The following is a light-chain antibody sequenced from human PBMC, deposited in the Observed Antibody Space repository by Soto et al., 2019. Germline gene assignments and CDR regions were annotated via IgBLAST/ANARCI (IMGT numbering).Light chain of an antibody. CDR1: QSVSSN. CDR2: GAS. Sequence: IFMTQSPASLSVSTGDRATLSCRASQSVSSNLAWYQKKPGQAPRLLIYGASTRATGIPARFSGSGSGTEFTLTISSLQSEDFAVYYCRQYNNWLPITFGQGTRLEI. V-gene: IGKV3-15*01. CDR3: RQYNNWLPIT. J-gene: IGKJ5*01.